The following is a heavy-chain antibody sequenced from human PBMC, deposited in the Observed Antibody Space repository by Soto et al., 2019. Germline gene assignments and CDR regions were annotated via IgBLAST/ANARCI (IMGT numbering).Heavy chain of an antibody. CDR1: GGTFSSYA. J-gene: IGHJ6*02. Sequence: SVKVSCKASGGTFSSYAISWVRQAPGQGLEWMGGIIPIFGTANYAQKFQGRVTITADESTSTAYMELSSLRSEDTAVYYCARKHCSSTSCYYYYGMDVWGQGTTVPVSS. CDR2: IIPIFGTA. V-gene: IGHV1-69*13. D-gene: IGHD2-2*01. CDR3: ARKHCSSTSCYYYYGMDV.